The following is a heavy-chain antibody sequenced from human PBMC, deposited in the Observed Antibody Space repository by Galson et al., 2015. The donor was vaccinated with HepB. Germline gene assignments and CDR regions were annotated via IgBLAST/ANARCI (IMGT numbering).Heavy chain of an antibody. CDR2: IYSGGST. V-gene: IGHV3-53*01. D-gene: IGHD1-26*01. J-gene: IGHJ5*02. CDR3: ARVVFSRSGSYSSWFDP. Sequence: SLRLSCAASGFTVSSNYMSWVRQAPGKGLEWVSVIYSGGSTYYADSVKGRFTISRDNSKNTLYLQMNSLRAEDTAVYYCARVVFSRSGSYSSWFDPWGQGTLVTVSS. CDR1: GFTVSSNY.